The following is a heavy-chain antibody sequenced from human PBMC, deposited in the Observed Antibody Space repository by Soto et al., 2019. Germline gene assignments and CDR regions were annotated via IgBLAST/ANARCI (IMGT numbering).Heavy chain of an antibody. Sequence: QVQLVQSGAEVKKPGSSVKVSCKASGGTFSSYTISWVRQAPGQGLEWMGRIIPILGIANYAQKFQGRVTITADKSTSTAYMELSSLRSEDTAVYHCARGPHGCSGGSCYSGYYYYYYMDVWGKGTTVTVSS. V-gene: IGHV1-69*02. D-gene: IGHD2-15*01. J-gene: IGHJ6*03. CDR2: IIPILGIA. CDR3: ARGPHGCSGGSCYSGYYYYYYMDV. CDR1: GGTFSSYT.